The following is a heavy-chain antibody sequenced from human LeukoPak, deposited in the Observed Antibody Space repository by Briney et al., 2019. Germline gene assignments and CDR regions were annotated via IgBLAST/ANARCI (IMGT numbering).Heavy chain of an antibody. D-gene: IGHD5-18*01. J-gene: IGHJ4*02. V-gene: IGHV3-20*04. CDR2: INWNGGSI. CDR1: GFTFDKYG. Sequence: GGSLRLSCAASGFTFDKYGMSWVRQSPEKGLEWVAGINWNGGSIHYADSVKGRFTISRDNGKNSLYLQMNSLRAEDTALYYCARALRRYSYDYPSPDHWGQGTLVTVSS. CDR3: ARALRRYSYDYPSPDH.